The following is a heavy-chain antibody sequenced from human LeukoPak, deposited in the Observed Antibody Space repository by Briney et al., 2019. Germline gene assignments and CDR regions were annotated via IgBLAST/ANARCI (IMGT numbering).Heavy chain of an antibody. D-gene: IGHD3-10*01. Sequence: GGSLRLSCAASGFTFSSYAMHWVRQAPGKGLEWVAVISYDGSNKYYADSVKGRFTISRDNSKNTLYLQMNSLRAEDTAVYYCAKGITMVRDPMNYFEDWGQGTLVTVPS. V-gene: IGHV3-30-3*01. CDR2: ISYDGSNK. J-gene: IGHJ4*02. CDR3: AKGITMVRDPMNYFED. CDR1: GFTFSSYA.